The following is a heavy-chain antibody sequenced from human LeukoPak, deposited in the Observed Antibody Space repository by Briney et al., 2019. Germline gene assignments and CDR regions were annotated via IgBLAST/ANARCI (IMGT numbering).Heavy chain of an antibody. Sequence: GGSLRLSCAASGFTVSSNYMSWVRQAPGKGLEWVSVIYSGGSTYYADSVKGRFTISRDNSKNTLYLQMNSLRAEDTAVYYCARNPSLTYYDILTGYFFNPYFDYWGQGTLVTVSS. D-gene: IGHD3-9*01. CDR2: IYSGGST. CDR3: ARNPSLTYYDILTGYFFNPYFDY. J-gene: IGHJ4*02. V-gene: IGHV3-66*01. CDR1: GFTVSSNY.